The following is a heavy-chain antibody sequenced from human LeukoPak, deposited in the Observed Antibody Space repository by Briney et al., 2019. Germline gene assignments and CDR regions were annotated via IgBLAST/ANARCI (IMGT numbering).Heavy chain of an antibody. CDR2: ISGTGGST. J-gene: IGHJ4*02. CDR3: ARAMYGGNSGFYYLDY. Sequence: GGSLRLSCAASGFTFSTYAMTWVRQAPGKGLEWVSLISGTGGSTYYADSVKGRFTISRDNSKDTLYLQTNSLRAEDTAVYYCARAMYGGNSGFYYLDYWGQGTLVTVSS. D-gene: IGHD4-23*01. V-gene: IGHV3-23*01. CDR1: GFTFSTYA.